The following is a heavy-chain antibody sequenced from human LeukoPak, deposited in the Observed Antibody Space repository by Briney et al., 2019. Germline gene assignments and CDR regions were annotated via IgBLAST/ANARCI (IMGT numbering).Heavy chain of an antibody. J-gene: IGHJ6*02. CDR3: AKGKGYGDYYYGMDV. D-gene: IGHD4-17*01. CDR2: ISGSGGST. CDR1: GFTFRDYY. Sequence: GGSLRLSCAASGFTFRDYYMSWVRQAPGKGLEWVSAISGSGGSTYYADSVKGWFTISRDNSKNTLYLQMNSLRAEDTAVYYCAKGKGYGDYYYGMDVWGQGTTVTVSS. V-gene: IGHV3-23*01.